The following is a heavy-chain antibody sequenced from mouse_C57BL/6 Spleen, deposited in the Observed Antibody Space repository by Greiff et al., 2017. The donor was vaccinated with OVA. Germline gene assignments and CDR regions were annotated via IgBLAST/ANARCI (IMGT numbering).Heavy chain of an antibody. D-gene: IGHD2-4*01. J-gene: IGHJ3*01. CDR2: FHPYNDDT. CDR3: ARRTYDYDWAWFAY. V-gene: IGHV1-47*01. Sequence: VQLQQSGAELVKPGASVQMSCKASGYTFPTYPLEWMKQNHGKSLEWIGNFHPYNDDTKYNEKFKGKATLTVEKSSSTVYLELSRLTSDDSAVYYCARRTYDYDWAWFAYWGQGTLVTVSA. CDR1: GYTFPTYP.